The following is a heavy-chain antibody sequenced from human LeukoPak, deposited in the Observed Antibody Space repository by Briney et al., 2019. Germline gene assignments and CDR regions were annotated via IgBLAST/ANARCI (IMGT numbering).Heavy chain of an antibody. D-gene: IGHD1-1*01. J-gene: IGHJ5*02. CDR3: ATGGYNWNDENWFDP. V-gene: IGHV1-8*03. CDR2: MNPNSGNT. Sequence: GASVKVSCKASGYTFTSYDINWVRQATGQGLEWMGWMNPNSGNTGYAQKFQGRATITRNTSISTAYMEPSSLRSEDTAVYYCATGGYNWNDENWFDPWGQGTLVTVSS. CDR1: GYTFTSYD.